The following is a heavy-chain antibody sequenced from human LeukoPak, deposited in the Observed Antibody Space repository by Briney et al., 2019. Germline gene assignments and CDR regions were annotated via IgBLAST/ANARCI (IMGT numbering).Heavy chain of an antibody. Sequence: SQTLSLTCTVSGGSISSGSYYWSWIRQPAGKGLEWIGRIYTSGSTNYNPSLKSRVTMSVDTSKNQFSLKLSSVTAADTAVYYCARDQAYYYYYYYMDVWGKGTTVTVSS. CDR1: GGSISSGSYY. J-gene: IGHJ6*03. CDR2: IYTSGST. V-gene: IGHV4-61*02. CDR3: ARDQAYYYYYYYMDV.